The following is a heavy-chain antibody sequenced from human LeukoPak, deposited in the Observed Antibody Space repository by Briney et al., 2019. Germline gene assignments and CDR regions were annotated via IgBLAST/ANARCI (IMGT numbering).Heavy chain of an antibody. CDR1: GYTFSDYT. CDR2: INPSSNAA. Sequence: GASVKVSCKTSGYTFSDYTIHWARQAPGQGLEWMGWINPSSNAANYAQRFEGRVSLTRDTSISTADMVLTSLTSDDTGVYYCARSRELLDFDTWGQGTLVSVSS. D-gene: IGHD3-10*01. V-gene: IGHV1-2*02. CDR3: ARSRELLDFDT. J-gene: IGHJ4*02.